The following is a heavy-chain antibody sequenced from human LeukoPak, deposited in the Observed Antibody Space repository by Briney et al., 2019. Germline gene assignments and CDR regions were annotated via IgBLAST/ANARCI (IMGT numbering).Heavy chain of an antibody. CDR2: FDPEDGET. D-gene: IGHD2-2*01. Sequence: GASVKVSCKASGYTFTSYGISWVRQAPGKGLEWMGGFDPEDGETIYAQKFQGRVTMTEDTSTNTAYMELSSLRSEDTAVYYCATYQLLSEPTLHDAFDIWGQGTMVTVSS. J-gene: IGHJ3*02. CDR1: GYTFTSYG. CDR3: ATYQLLSEPTLHDAFDI. V-gene: IGHV1-24*01.